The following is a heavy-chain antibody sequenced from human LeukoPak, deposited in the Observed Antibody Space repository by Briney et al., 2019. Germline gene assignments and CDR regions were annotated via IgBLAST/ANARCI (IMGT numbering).Heavy chain of an antibody. D-gene: IGHD3-16*01. CDR3: AKGGRWDVTPFDY. V-gene: IGHV3-23*01. CDR1: GFTFTSYS. CDR2: ISGGGGST. J-gene: IGHJ4*02. Sequence: EGSLRLSCAASGFTFTSYSMNWVRQAPGKGLEWVSTISGGGGSTYYADSVKGRFTISRDNSKNTLYLQANSLRAEDTAVYYCAKGGRWDVTPFDYWGQGTLVTVSS.